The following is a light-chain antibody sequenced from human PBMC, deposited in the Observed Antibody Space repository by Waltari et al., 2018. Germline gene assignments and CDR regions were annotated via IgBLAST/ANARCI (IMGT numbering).Light chain of an antibody. CDR3: QQSYNTPLYT. Sequence: DIQMTQSLSSLSASVVDRVTITCRASQSFSSYFNWYHQKPGKPPKLLIYAAFSLQRGVRSRFSGSGSGTDFTLTISSLQPEDFATYYCQQSYNTPLYTFGQGTKLEI. J-gene: IGKJ2*01. CDR2: AAF. CDR1: QSFSSY. V-gene: IGKV1-39*01.